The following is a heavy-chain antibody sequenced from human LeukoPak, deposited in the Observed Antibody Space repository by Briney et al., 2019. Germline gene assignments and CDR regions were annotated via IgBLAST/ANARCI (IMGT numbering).Heavy chain of an antibody. CDR3: AKAGYGVYTPLFDY. D-gene: IGHD4-17*01. CDR2: ISGSGGST. V-gene: IGHV3-23*01. CDR1: GFTFSSYA. Sequence: PGGSLRLSFAASGFTFSSYAMSWVRQAPGKGLEWVSAISGSGGSTYYADSVRGRFTISRDNSKNTLYLQMNSLRAEDTAVYYCAKAGYGVYTPLFDYWGQGTLVTVSS. J-gene: IGHJ4*02.